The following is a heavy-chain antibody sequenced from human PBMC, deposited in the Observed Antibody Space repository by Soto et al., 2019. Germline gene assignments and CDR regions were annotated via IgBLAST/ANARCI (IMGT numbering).Heavy chain of an antibody. CDR1: GGFVNSDTHS. CDR2: IYSGGST. J-gene: IGHJ5*02. CDR3: ARGIHGSSQYINWFDP. D-gene: IGHD2-15*01. V-gene: IGHV4-61*01. Sequence: PSETLSLTCTVSGGFVNSDTHSWSWIRQTPGKRLEWIGFIYSGGSTKNPSLRSRVTMSVDTSKNQFSLKLRSVIDADTAVYFCARGIHGSSQYINWFDPWGQGTPVTVSS.